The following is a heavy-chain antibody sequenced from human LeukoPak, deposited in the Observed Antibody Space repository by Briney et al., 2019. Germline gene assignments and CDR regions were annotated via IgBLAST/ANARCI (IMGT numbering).Heavy chain of an antibody. CDR1: GFTFTSSA. CDR3: AAVDDLVGATTGFDY. V-gene: IGHV1-58*01. Sequence: ASVKVSCKSSGFTFTSSAVQWVRQARGQRLEWMGWIVVDSANTNYAQKFQERGTITRDMSTSTVYMELSSLRSEDTAVYYCAAVDDLVGATTGFDYWGQGTLVTVSS. J-gene: IGHJ4*02. CDR2: IVVDSANT. D-gene: IGHD1-26*01.